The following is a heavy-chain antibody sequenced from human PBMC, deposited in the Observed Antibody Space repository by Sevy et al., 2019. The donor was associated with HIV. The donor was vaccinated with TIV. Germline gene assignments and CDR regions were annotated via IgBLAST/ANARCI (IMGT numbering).Heavy chain of an antibody. CDR2: MNPNSGNT. Sequence: ASVKVSCKASGYTFTSYDINWVRQATGQGLEWMAWMNPNSGNTGYAQKFQGRVTMTRNTSISTAYMELSSLRSEDTAVYYCARVVTSFTVYDFWCGYYPHYYGMDVWGQGTTVTVSS. V-gene: IGHV1-8*01. CDR1: GYTFTSYD. CDR3: ARVVTSFTVYDFWCGYYPHYYGMDV. D-gene: IGHD3-3*01. J-gene: IGHJ6*02.